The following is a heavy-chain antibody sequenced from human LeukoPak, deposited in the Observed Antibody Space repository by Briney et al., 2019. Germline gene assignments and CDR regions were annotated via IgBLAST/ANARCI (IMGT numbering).Heavy chain of an antibody. CDR2: TYYRSKWYN. CDR3: ARVVSMVRGVGYGMDV. V-gene: IGHV6-1*01. J-gene: IGHJ6*02. CDR1: GDSVSSNSAA. D-gene: IGHD3-10*01. Sequence: SQTLSLTCAISGDSVSSNSAAWTWIRQSPSRGLEWLGRTYYRSKWYNDYAVSVKSRITINPDTSKNQFSLQLNSVTPEDTAVYYCARVVSMVRGVGYGMDVWGQGTTVTVS.